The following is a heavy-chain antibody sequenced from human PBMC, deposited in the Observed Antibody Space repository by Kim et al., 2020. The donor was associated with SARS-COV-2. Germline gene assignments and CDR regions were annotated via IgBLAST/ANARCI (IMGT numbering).Heavy chain of an antibody. CDR3: AKDLREWELHPDTPDY. V-gene: IGHV3-23*01. Sequence: GGSLRLSCAASGFTFSSYAMSWVRQAPGKGLEWVSAISGSGGSTYYADSVKGRFTISRDNSKNTLYLQMNSLRAEDTAVYYCAKDLREWELHPDTPDYWGQGTLVTVSS. J-gene: IGHJ4*02. CDR1: GFTFSSYA. D-gene: IGHD1-26*01. CDR2: ISGSGGST.